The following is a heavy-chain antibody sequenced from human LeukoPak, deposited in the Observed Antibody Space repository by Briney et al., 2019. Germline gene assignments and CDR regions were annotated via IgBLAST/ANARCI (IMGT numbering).Heavy chain of an antibody. Sequence: PGGSLRLSCAASGFSFSDYYMDWVRQAPGKGPEWVGRIRTQGKSYTTEYAASVKDKFTISREDSKNSLYLQMNSLKTEDTAVYYCTRDGKGNIALDYWGQGTQVTVSS. CDR3: TRDGKGNIALDY. J-gene: IGHJ4*02. CDR2: IRTQGKSYTT. CDR1: GFSFSDYY. V-gene: IGHV3-72*01. D-gene: IGHD2/OR15-2a*01.